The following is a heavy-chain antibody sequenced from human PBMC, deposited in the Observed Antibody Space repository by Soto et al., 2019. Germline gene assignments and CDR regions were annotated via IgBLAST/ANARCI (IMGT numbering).Heavy chain of an antibody. CDR1: GFTFSNAW. CDR2: IKSKTDGGTT. V-gene: IGHV3-15*07. CDR3: TTDNYDFWSGYLENYYYYGMDV. Sequence: GGSLRLSCAASGFTFSNAWMNWVRQAPGKGLEWVGRIKSKTDGGTTDYAAPVKGRFTISRDDSKNTLYLQMNSLKTEDTAVYYCTTDNYDFWSGYLENYYYYGMDVWGQGTTVTVSS. D-gene: IGHD3-3*01. J-gene: IGHJ6*02.